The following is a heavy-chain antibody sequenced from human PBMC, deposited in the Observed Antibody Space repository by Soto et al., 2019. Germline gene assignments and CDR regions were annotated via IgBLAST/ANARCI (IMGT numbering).Heavy chain of an antibody. CDR2: IHYSGNT. J-gene: IGHJ4*02. D-gene: IGHD3-9*01. V-gene: IGHV4-31*03. CDR1: GDSIRSGGGHY. CDR3: AVYDILTGHTP. Sequence: PSETQSLTCTVAGDSIRSGGGHYWSWIRQHPGKGLEWIGYIHYSGNTYYSPSLKSRAIMSVDASKNQFSLKLSSVTAADTAVYYCAVYDILTGHTPWGQGTLVTVSS.